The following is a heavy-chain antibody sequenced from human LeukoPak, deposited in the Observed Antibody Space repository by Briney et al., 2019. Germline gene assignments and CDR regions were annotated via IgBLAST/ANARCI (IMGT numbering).Heavy chain of an antibody. J-gene: IGHJ4*02. CDR3: ARHEVGASDY. CDR1: GGSISSGSYY. V-gene: IGHV4-61*02. Sequence: SETLSLTCTVSGGSISSGSYYWSWIRQPAGKGLEWIGRIYTSGSTNYNPSLKSRVTISVDTSKNQFSLKLSSVTAADTAVYYCARHEVGASDYWGQGTLVTVSS. CDR2: IYTSGST. D-gene: IGHD1-26*01.